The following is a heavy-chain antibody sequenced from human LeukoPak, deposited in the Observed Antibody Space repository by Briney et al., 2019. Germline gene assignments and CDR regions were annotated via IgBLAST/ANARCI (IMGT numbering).Heavy chain of an antibody. CDR1: GFTFSSYW. D-gene: IGHD6-13*01. J-gene: IGHJ4*02. Sequence: PGGSLRLSCAASGFTFSSYWMSWVRQAPGKGLEWVANIKQDGSEKYYVDSVKGRFTISRDNAKNSLYLQMNSLRAEDTAVYYCASPQGPIAAAGTDWGQGTLVTVSS. CDR2: IKQDGSEK. CDR3: ASPQGPIAAAGTD. V-gene: IGHV3-7*01.